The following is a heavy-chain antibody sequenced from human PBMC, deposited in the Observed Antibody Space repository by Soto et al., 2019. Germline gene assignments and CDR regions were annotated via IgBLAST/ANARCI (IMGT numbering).Heavy chain of an antibody. D-gene: IGHD3-10*01. CDR2: ISSSSSYI. Sequence: EVQLVESGGGLVKPGGSLRLSCAASGFTFSSYSMNWVRQAPGKGLEWVSSISSSSSYIYYADSVKGRFTISRDNAKNSVYPQMKRLRAEDTAVYYGARVDEEANPMGRGSPSPYWGQGTLVTVSS. CDR1: GFTFSSYS. J-gene: IGHJ4*02. V-gene: IGHV3-21*01. CDR3: ARVDEEANPMGRGSPSPY.